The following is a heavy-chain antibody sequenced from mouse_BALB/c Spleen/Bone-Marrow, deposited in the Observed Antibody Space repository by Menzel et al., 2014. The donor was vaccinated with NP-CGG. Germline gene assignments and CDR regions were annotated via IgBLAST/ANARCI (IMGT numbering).Heavy chain of an antibody. J-gene: IGHJ3*01. D-gene: IGHD2-4*01. CDR1: GFTFNSYG. Sequence: EVKLMESGGGLVKSGGSLKLSCAASGFTFNSYGMSWVRQTPEKRLEWVATISGGGSYTFYPDSVKGRFTISRDNAKNNLYLQLSSLRSEDTALYYCARHAYYDQTEVSFVYWGQRTLVTVSA. CDR3: ARHAYYDQTEVSFVY. V-gene: IGHV5-9-2*01. CDR2: ISGGGSYT.